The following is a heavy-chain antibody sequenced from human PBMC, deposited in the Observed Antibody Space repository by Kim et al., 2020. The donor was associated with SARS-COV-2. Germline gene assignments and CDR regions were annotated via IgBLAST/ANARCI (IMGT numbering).Heavy chain of an antibody. Sequence: GGSLRLSCAASGFTFSSYWMSWVRQAPGKGLEWVANIKQDGSEKYYVDSVKGRFTISRDNAKNSLYLQMNSLRAEDTAVYYCARDGDYDSSGYLVPPTDYWGQGTLVTVSS. CDR2: IKQDGSEK. CDR3: ARDGDYDSSGYLVPPTDY. D-gene: IGHD3-22*01. CDR1: GFTFSSYW. J-gene: IGHJ4*02. V-gene: IGHV3-7*01.